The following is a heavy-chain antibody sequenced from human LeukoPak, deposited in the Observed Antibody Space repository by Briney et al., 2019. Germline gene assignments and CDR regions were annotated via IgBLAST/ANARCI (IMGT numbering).Heavy chain of an antibody. V-gene: IGHV3-53*01. J-gene: IGHJ4*02. CDR1: GFTVSSKY. CDR3: PRADDFGDYDC. Sequence: GGSLRLSCAASGFTVSSKYMSWVRQAPGKGLEWVSIIYPGGTTYYADSVKGRYTISRDNSKNTVYLQMNSLKADDAAVYYCPRADDFGDYDCWGQGTLVTVSS. CDR2: IYPGGTT. D-gene: IGHD4-17*01.